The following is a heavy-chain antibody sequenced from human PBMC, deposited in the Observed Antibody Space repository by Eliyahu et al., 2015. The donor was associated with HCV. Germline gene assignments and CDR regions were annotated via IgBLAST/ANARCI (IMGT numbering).Heavy chain of an antibody. Sequence: QVQLQESGPGLVKPSETLSLTCSVSNGSIXGYYWHWFRQPAGKGLEWIGRIYTSGSTNYNPSLQSRATMSLDTSENQFSLKLSSVTAADTAVYYCARGGTLAISMILVADWYFDLWGRGTLVTVSS. CDR2: IYTSGST. CDR1: NGSIXGYY. CDR3: ARGGTLAISMILVADWYFDL. V-gene: IGHV4-4*07. D-gene: IGHD3-22*01. J-gene: IGHJ2*01.